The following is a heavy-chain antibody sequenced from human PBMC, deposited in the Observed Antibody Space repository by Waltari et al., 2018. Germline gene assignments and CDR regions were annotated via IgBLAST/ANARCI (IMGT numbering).Heavy chain of an antibody. V-gene: IGHV4-39*07. D-gene: IGHD2-2*01. CDR2: NYYSGSA. CDR1: GGSISSSSYY. Sequence: QLQLQESGPGLVKPSETLSLTCTVSGGSISSSSYYWGWVRQPQGKGLEWIGRNYYSGSASYRPSLKWRVTISVDTSKNQFSLRVSAVTAADRAVFYCARMVRGYCSSTSCHTDHWGQGTLVTVSS. CDR3: ARMVRGYCSSTSCHTDH. J-gene: IGHJ4*02.